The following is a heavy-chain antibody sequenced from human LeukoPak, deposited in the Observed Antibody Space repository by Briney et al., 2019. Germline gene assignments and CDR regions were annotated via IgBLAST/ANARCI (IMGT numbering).Heavy chain of an antibody. CDR1: GFTFSSYS. J-gene: IGHJ4*02. CDR3: AKDGTRYSTYYFDN. CDR2: ISSSSSYI. Sequence: GGSLGLSCAASGFTFSSYSMNWVRQAPGKGLEWVSSISSSSSYIYYADSVKGRFTISRDNAKNSLYLQMNSLRAEDTAVYYCAKDGTRYSTYYFDNRGQGTQVTVSS. V-gene: IGHV3-21*01. D-gene: IGHD1-1*01.